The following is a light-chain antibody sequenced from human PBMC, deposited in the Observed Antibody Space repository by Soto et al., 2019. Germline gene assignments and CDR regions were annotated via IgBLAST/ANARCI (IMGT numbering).Light chain of an antibody. CDR1: SSNIGAGHA. Sequence: QSVLTQPPSVSGAPGQRVTISCTGSSSNIGAGHAVHWYQQLPGTAPKLLIYDNNKRPSGIPDRFSGSKSGTSATLGITGLQTGDEADYYCGTWDSSLSAEVFGGGTKLTVL. V-gene: IGLV1-51*01. CDR2: DNN. CDR3: GTWDSSLSAEV. J-gene: IGLJ3*02.